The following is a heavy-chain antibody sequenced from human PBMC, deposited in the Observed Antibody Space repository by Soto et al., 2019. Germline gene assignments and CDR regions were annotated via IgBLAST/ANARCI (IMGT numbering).Heavy chain of an antibody. CDR1: GYTFTSYA. J-gene: IGHJ5*02. Sequence: GASVKVSCKASGYTFTSYAMHWVRQAPGQRLEWMGWINAGNGNTKYSQKFQGRVTITRDTSASTAYMELSSLRSEDTAVYYCARESGYYYDSSGFGPWGQGTLVTVSS. V-gene: IGHV1-3*01. CDR3: ARESGYYYDSSGFGP. D-gene: IGHD3-22*01. CDR2: INAGNGNT.